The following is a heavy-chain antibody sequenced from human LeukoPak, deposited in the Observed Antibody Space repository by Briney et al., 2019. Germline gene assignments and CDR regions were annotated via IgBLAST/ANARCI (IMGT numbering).Heavy chain of an antibody. V-gene: IGHV3-21*06. CDR1: GLTFSSYS. CDR3: ARDVYYYDSSGYYLAYYYYYMDV. CDR2: ISKSGDYI. J-gene: IGHJ6*03. Sequence: GGSLRLSCAASGLTFSSYSMNWVRQAPGKGLEWVSSISKSGDYIYYVDSVKGRFTISRDNAKNSLYLEMNSLRVDDTAVYYCARDVYYYDSSGYYLAYYYYYMDVWGKGTTVTVSS. D-gene: IGHD3-22*01.